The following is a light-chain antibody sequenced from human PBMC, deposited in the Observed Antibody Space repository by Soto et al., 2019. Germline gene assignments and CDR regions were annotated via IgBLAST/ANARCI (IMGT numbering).Light chain of an antibody. J-gene: IGLJ1*01. CDR2: DVT. V-gene: IGLV2-23*02. CDR3: CSYAGGYIYL. CDR1: SSDVGSYNL. Sequence: QSVLTQPASVSGSPGQSITISCTGTSSDVGSYNLVSWYQQHPGRPPKLMIYDVTKWPSGVPERFSGSKSGNTASLTISGLQAEDEADYFCCSYAGGYIYLFGTGTKVTVL.